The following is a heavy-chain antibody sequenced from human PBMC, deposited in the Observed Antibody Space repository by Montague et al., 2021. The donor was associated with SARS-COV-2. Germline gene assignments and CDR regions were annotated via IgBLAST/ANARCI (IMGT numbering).Heavy chain of an antibody. Sequence: SRRLSFSASGFTFSSYGMHWVRQAPGKGLEWVAVIWYDGSNKYYADSVKGRFTISRDNSKNTLYLQMNSLRAEDTAVYYCARDEDRGYNWNAHGMDVWGQGTTVTVSS. CDR2: IWYDGSNK. D-gene: IGHD1-1*01. CDR1: GFTFSSYG. CDR3: ARDEDRGYNWNAHGMDV. J-gene: IGHJ6*02. V-gene: IGHV3-33*01.